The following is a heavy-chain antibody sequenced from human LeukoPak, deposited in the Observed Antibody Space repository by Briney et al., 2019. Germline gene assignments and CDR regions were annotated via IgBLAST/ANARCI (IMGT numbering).Heavy chain of an antibody. D-gene: IGHD6-13*01. Sequence: GGSLRLSWAASGFTFSTYGMHWVRQARGKGLEWVAVILYDERSKSYADSVTGRFPLSRHNSQRTLYLQMHGLRAEDAAVYYCAKGIATAGTHYYSGMDVCGQGPTVTVSS. CDR2: ILYDERSK. V-gene: IGHV3-30*18. J-gene: IGHJ6*02. CDR3: AKGIATAGTHYYSGMDV. CDR1: GFTFSTYG.